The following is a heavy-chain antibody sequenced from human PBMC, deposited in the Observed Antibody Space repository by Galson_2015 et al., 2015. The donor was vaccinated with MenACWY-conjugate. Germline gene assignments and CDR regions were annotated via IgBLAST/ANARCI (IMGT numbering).Heavy chain of an antibody. V-gene: IGHV3-74*01. CDR3: AVYCRSSRCYGDSGGS. D-gene: IGHD2-2*01. Sequence: SLRLSCAASGFTFSSYWMHWVRQAPGKGLEWVSLINSDGSSTSYADSVKGRFTISRDNAKNTLYLQMNSLRAEDTAVYYCAVYCRSSRCYGDSGGSWGQGTLVTVSS. CDR1: GFTFSSYW. J-gene: IGHJ5*02. CDR2: INSDGSST.